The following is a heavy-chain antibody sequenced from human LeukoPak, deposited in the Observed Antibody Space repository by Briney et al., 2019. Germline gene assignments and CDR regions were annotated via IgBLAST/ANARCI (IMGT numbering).Heavy chain of an antibody. CDR3: ARDGDVVVVAAGQRFDY. CDR2: INPNSGGT. Sequence: ASVKVSCKASGYTFTGYYMHWVRQAPGQGLEWMGWINPNSGGTNYAQKFQGRVTMTRDTSISTAYMELSSLRSEDTAVYYCARDGDVVVVAAGQRFDYWGQGTLVTVSS. CDR1: GYTFTGYY. V-gene: IGHV1-2*02. J-gene: IGHJ4*02. D-gene: IGHD2-15*01.